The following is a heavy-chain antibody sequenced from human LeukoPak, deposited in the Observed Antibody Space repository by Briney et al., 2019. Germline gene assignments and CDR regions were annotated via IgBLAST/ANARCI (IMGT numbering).Heavy chain of an antibody. CDR2: IYYSGST. Sequence: SETLSLTCTVSGGSFSTSYWSWIRQFPGKGLEWIGYIYYSGSTYYNPSLQSRVTISVDTSKNQFSLKLSSVTAADTAVYFCARDAGYSSSYLDYWGLGTLVTVSS. CDR1: GGSFSTSY. D-gene: IGHD6-13*01. CDR3: ARDAGYSSSYLDY. V-gene: IGHV4-59*01. J-gene: IGHJ4*02.